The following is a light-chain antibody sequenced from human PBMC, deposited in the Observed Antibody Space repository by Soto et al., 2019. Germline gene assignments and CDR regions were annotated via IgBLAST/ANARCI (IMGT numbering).Light chain of an antibody. CDR2: DAS. CDR1: QSVSSY. CDR3: QQRSNSYT. J-gene: IGKJ2*01. V-gene: IGKV3-11*01. Sequence: EIVLTQSPATLSLSPGERATLSCRASQSVSSYLAWYQQKPGQAPRLLIYDASNRATGIPARFSGSGSGTAFTLTXSXXEPEDFAVYYCQQRSNSYTFGQGTKLEIK.